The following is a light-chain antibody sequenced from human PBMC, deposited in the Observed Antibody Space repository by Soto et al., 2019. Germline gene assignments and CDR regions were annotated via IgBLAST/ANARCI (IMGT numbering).Light chain of an antibody. CDR1: QSVSSS. J-gene: IGKJ1*01. CDR3: QQSNNWPWT. V-gene: IGKV3-15*01. Sequence: EIVMTQSPATQSVSPGERATLSCRASQSVSSSLAWYQQKPGQAPRLLIYGASTRATGIPARFSGSGSGTEFTLTISSLQSEDFAVYYCQQSNNWPWTFGQGTKVDI. CDR2: GAS.